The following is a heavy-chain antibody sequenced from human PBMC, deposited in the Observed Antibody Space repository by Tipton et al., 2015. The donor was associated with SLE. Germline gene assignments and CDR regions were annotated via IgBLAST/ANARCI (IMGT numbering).Heavy chain of an antibody. V-gene: IGHV4-31*02. CDR1: GGSISSGGYY. Sequence: LRLSCTVSGGSISSGGYYWSWIRQHPGKGLEWIGYIYYSGSTYYNPSLKSRVTISVDTSKNQFSLKLSSVTAADTAVYYCARRGQLGNLYYWGQGTLVTVSS. J-gene: IGHJ4*02. CDR3: ARRGQLGNLYY. D-gene: IGHD5-18*01. CDR2: IYYSGST.